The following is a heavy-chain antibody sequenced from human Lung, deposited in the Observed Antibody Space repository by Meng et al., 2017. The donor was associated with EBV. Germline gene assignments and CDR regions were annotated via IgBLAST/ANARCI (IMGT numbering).Heavy chain of an antibody. CDR1: GYSFTSYA. J-gene: IGHJ4*02. CDR2: ISAYNGNT. D-gene: IGHD3-16*01. CDR3: ARASRVLGGFDY. V-gene: IGHV1-18*01. Sequence: QVQLVQSGSELKNPXXSVKGSCKASGYSFTSYAMNWVRQAPGQGLEWRGWISAYNGNTNYAQKLQGRVTMTTDTSTSTAYMELRSLRSADTAMYYCARASRVLGGFDYWGQGTRVTVSS.